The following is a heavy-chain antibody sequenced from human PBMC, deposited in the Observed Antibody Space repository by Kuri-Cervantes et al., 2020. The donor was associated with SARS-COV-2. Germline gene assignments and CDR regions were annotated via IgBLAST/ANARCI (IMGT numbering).Heavy chain of an antibody. J-gene: IGHJ5*02. D-gene: IGHD3-22*01. CDR3: ARLIYYDNSGYYPSWFDP. Sequence: SETLSLTCAVYGGSFSGYYWSWIRQPPGKGLEWIGEINHSGSTNYNPSLKSRVTISVDTSKNQFSLKLSSVTAADTAVYYCARLIYYDNSGYYPSWFDPWGQGILVTVSS. CDR2: INHSGST. V-gene: IGHV4-34*01. CDR1: GGSFSGYY.